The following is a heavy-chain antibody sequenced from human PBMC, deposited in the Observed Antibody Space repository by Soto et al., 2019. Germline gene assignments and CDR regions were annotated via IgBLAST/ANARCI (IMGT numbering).Heavy chain of an antibody. Sequence: QVQLVESGGGVVQPGRSLRLSCAASGFTFSNFGMHWVRQAPGKGLEWVAAILYDGSNTYYADSVKGRFTISRDNSKNTLYLEMNSLRAEDTAVYHCAKSRDGYSFYYFYGMDVWCQGTTVTVSS. J-gene: IGHJ6*02. D-gene: IGHD4-4*01. V-gene: IGHV3-30*18. CDR2: ILYDGSNT. CDR3: AKSRDGYSFYYFYGMDV. CDR1: GFTFSNFG.